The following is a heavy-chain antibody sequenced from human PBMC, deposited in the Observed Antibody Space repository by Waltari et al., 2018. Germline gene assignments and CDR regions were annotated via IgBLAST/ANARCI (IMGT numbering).Heavy chain of an antibody. Sequence: EVQLVESGGGLVQPGGSLRLFCEASGFTFDTYWMYWVRQAPGKGLELVASIKGDGSEKNYVDSVKGRFTASTDNAKTSLFLQMNSLRVEDTAVYYCARDAWGKGPDLDCWGQGTLVTVSS. CDR1: GFTFDTYW. D-gene: IGHD3-16*01. CDR2: IKGDGSEK. J-gene: IGHJ4*02. CDR3: ARDAWGKGPDLDC. V-gene: IGHV3-7*01.